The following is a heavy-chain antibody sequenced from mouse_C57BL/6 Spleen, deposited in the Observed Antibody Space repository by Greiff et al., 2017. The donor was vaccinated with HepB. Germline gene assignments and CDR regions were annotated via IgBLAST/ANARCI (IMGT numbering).Heavy chain of an antibody. CDR1: GYTFTSYW. CDR3: ARKAAQATRAWFAY. Sequence: QVQLKQPGAELVKPGASVKLSCKASGYTFTSYWMQWVKQRPGQGLEWIGEIDPSDSYTNYNQKFKGKATLTVDTSSSTAYMQLSSLTSEDSAVYYCARKAAQATRAWFAYWGQGTLVTVSA. J-gene: IGHJ3*01. V-gene: IGHV1-50*01. CDR2: IDPSDSYT. D-gene: IGHD3-2*02.